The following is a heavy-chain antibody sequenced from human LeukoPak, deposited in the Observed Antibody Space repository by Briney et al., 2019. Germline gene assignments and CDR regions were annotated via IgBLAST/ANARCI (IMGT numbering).Heavy chain of an antibody. D-gene: IGHD3-3*02. CDR3: ARDQLARGSPTLKEEYYFDY. Sequence: SETLSLTCTVSGGSISSYYWSWIQQPAGKGLEWIGRIYTSGSTNYNPSLKSRVTMSVDTSKNQFSLKLSSVTAADTAVYYCARDQLARGSPTLKEEYYFDYWGQGTLVTVSS. CDR1: GGSISSYY. CDR2: IYTSGST. V-gene: IGHV4-4*07. J-gene: IGHJ4*02.